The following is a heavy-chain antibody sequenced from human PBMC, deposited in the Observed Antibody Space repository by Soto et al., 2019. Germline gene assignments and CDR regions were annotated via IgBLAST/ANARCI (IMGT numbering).Heavy chain of an antibody. J-gene: IGHJ4*02. V-gene: IGHV3-23*01. CDR1: GFTFSSYA. D-gene: IGHD2-8*01. CDR3: AKVVCTSNCYDY. Sequence: GGSLRLSCTASGFTFSSYAMSWVRQAPGKGLEWVSSINGGGGTTNYADSVKGRFTISRDNSKNTLYLQMNSLRAEDTAVYFCAKVVCTSNCYDYWGPGTLLPVSS. CDR2: INGGGGTT.